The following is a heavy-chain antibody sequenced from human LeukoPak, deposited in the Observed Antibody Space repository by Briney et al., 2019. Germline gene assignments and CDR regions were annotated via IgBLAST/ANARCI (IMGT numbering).Heavy chain of an antibody. J-gene: IGHJ4*02. CDR2: INSDGSST. CDR1: GFTFSSHW. CDR3: ANIAAAGTKDY. D-gene: IGHD6-13*01. Sequence: GGSLRLSCAASGFTFSSHWIHWVRQAPGKGLVWVSRINSDGSSTSYADSVKGRFTISRDNAKNTLFLQMNSLRAEDAAVYYCANIAAAGTKDYWGQGTLVTVSS. V-gene: IGHV3-74*01.